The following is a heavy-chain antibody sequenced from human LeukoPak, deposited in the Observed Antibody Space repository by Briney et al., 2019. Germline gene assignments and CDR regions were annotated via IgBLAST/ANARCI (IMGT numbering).Heavy chain of an antibody. J-gene: IGHJ5*02. CDR1: GFTFSDFY. CDR3: AKDRAAAGTRWFDP. Sequence: GGSLRLSCAASGFTFSDFYMSWVRQAPGKGLEWVSAISGSGGSTYYADSVKGRFTTSRDNSKNTLYLQMNSLRAEDTAVYYCAKDRAAAGTRWFDPWGQGTLVTVSS. CDR2: ISGSGGST. D-gene: IGHD6-13*01. V-gene: IGHV3-23*01.